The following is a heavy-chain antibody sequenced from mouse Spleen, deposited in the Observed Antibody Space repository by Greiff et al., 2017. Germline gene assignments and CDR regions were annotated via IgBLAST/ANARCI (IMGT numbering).Heavy chain of an antibody. Sequence: VHLVESGPGLVAPSQSLSITCTVSGFSLTSYGVHWVRQPPGKGLEWLGVIWAGGSTNYNSALMSRLSISKDNSKSQVSLKMNSLQTDDTAMYYCASSHYYSLDYWGQGTTLTVSS. CDR1: GFSLTSYG. CDR2: IWAGGST. V-gene: IGHV2-9*02. CDR3: ASSHYYSLDY. D-gene: IGHD2-12*01. J-gene: IGHJ2*01.